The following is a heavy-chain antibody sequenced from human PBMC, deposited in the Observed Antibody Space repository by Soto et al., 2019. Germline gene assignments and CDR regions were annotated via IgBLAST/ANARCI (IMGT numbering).Heavy chain of an antibody. J-gene: IGHJ4*02. V-gene: IGHV4-34*01. CDR3: ARVVPAAIASGYFDY. D-gene: IGHD2-2*01. CDR2: INHSGST. Sequence: PSETLSLTCAVYGGSFSGYYWSWIRQPPGKGLEWIGEINHSGSTNYNPSLKSRVTISVDTSKNQFSLKLSSVTAADTAVYYCARVVPAAIASGYFDYWGQGTLVTVS. CDR1: GGSFSGYY.